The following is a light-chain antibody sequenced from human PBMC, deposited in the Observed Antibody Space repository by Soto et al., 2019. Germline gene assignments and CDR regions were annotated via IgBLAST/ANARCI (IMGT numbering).Light chain of an antibody. CDR2: GAS. Sequence: EIVLTQSPGTLSLSPGERATLSCRASQSVSSTYLGWYQQKPGQAPRLLISGASSRATGIPDRFSGSGSGTDFTLTISRLALEDFAVSYCQQYGSIPFTFGPGTKVDI. CDR3: QQYGSIPFT. CDR1: QSVSSTY. J-gene: IGKJ3*01. V-gene: IGKV3-20*01.